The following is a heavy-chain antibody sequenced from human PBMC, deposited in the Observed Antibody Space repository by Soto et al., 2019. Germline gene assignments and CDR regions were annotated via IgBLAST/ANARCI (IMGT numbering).Heavy chain of an antibody. V-gene: IGHV3-23*01. D-gene: IGHD6-13*01. CDR1: GFTFSSYA. CDR3: AKVLGLWGYGSSWFNYFDY. Sequence: PGGSLRPSCAASGFTFSSYAMSWVRQAPRKGLEWVSAISGSGGSTYYADSVKGRFTISRDNSKNTLYLQMNSLRAEDTAVYYCAKVLGLWGYGSSWFNYFDYWGQGTLVTVSS. CDR2: ISGSGGST. J-gene: IGHJ4*02.